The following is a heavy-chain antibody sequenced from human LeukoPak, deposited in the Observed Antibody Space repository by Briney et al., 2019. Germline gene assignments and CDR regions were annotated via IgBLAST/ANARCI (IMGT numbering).Heavy chain of an antibody. V-gene: IGHV3-64*01. CDR3: ATTSGWYLRGWFDP. J-gene: IGHJ5*02. CDR2: ISSNGGST. Sequence: GGSLRLSCAASGFTFSSYAMHWVRQAPGKGLEYVSAISSNGGSTYYANSVKDRFTISRDNSKNTLYLQMGSLRSEDTAVYYCATTSGWYLRGWFDPWGQGILVTVSS. D-gene: IGHD6-19*01. CDR1: GFTFSSYA.